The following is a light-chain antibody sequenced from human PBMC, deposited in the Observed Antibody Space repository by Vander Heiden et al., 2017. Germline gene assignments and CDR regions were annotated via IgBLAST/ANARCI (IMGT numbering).Light chain of an antibody. CDR3: TSYRSPNSWV. CDR2: DVS. Sequence: QSALTQPASVSGSPGQSITISCTGTSSDIGGYNYVSWYQHPPGKAPKVMIFDVSNGPSGVSNRFSGFKSGKTASLTISGLQAEDEADYYCTSYRSPNSWVFGGGTKLTVL. V-gene: IGLV2-14*03. J-gene: IGLJ3*02. CDR1: SSDIGGYNY.